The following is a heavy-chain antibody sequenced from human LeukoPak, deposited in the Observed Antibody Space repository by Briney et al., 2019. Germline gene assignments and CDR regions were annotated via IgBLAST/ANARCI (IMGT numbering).Heavy chain of an antibody. V-gene: IGHV1-69*13. CDR1: GGTFCSYA. Sequence: SVKVSCKASGGTFCSYAISWVRQAPGQGLEWLGGIIPIFGTANYAQKFQGRVTITADESTSTAYMELSSLRSEDTAVYYCASMGVNDFWSGYYHIDYWGQGTLVTVSS. CDR2: IIPIFGTA. D-gene: IGHD3-3*01. J-gene: IGHJ4*02. CDR3: ASMGVNDFWSGYYHIDY.